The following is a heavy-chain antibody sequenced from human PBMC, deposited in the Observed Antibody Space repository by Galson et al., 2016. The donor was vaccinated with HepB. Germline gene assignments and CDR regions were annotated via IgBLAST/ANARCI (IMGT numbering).Heavy chain of an antibody. D-gene: IGHD2-21*01. Sequence: CAISGDSVSSNIAAWVWIRQSPSRGLEWLGRTYYRDRWYYDFATSVKSRIIINADISKNQFTLQLTSVTPEDAALYYCAKAVWFGRGMDVWGQGTAVTVSS. V-gene: IGHV6-1*01. J-gene: IGHJ6*01. CDR3: AKAVWFGRGMDV. CDR2: TYYRDRWYY. CDR1: GDSVSSNIAA.